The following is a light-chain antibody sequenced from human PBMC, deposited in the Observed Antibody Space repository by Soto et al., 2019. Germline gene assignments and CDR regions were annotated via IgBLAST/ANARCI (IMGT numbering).Light chain of an antibody. CDR3: QQGYTSAIT. Sequence: DIQMTQSPSSLSASVGARVTITCRASQSIGKHLNWYQQTPGKAPKFLIYAASNLQSGVPSRFSGSGSGTDFTLTVNSLQPEDFATYYCQQGYTSAITFGQGTRLEIK. V-gene: IGKV1-39*01. CDR2: AAS. J-gene: IGKJ5*01. CDR1: QSIGKH.